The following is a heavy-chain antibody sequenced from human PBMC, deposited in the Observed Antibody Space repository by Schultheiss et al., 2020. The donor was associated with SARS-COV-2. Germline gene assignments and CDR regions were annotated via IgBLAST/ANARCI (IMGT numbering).Heavy chain of an antibody. CDR3: ARGGMDTGGD. J-gene: IGHJ4*02. D-gene: IGHD5-18*01. Sequence: SETLSLTCAVYGGSFSGYYWSWIRQPPGKGLEWIGEINHSGSTNYNPSLKSRVTISVDTSKNQFSLKLSSVTAADTAVYYCARGGMDTGGDWGQGTLVTVSS. CDR1: GGSFSGYY. CDR2: INHSGST. V-gene: IGHV4-34*01.